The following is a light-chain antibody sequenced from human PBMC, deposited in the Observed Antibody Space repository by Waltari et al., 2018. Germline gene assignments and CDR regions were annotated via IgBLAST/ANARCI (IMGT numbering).Light chain of an antibody. Sequence: DIGMTQSPDSLAGSLGVGATVNCKSSQSGFYSYNKKNYLAWYQQKPGQPPKLLIYWASTRESGVTDRFSGSGSGTDFTLTISSLQAEDVAVYHCQQYYRTPFTFGGGTKVEIK. J-gene: IGKJ4*01. CDR3: QQYYRTPFT. CDR2: WAS. V-gene: IGKV4-1*01. CDR1: QSGFYSYNKKNY.